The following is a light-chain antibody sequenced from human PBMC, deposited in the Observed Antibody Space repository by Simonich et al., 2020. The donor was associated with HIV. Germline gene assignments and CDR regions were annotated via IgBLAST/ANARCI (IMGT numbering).Light chain of an antibody. J-gene: IGKJ1*01. CDR3: QQYNTYSPWP. CDR1: QGISNS. V-gene: IGKV1-16*01. Sequence: DIQMTQSPSSLSASVGDRVTITCRASQGISNSLAWYQQQPGKAPKLLLYAASRLESGVPSRFSGSGSETEFTLTISSLQPDDFATYYCQQYNTYSPWPFGQGTKVEIK. CDR2: AAS.